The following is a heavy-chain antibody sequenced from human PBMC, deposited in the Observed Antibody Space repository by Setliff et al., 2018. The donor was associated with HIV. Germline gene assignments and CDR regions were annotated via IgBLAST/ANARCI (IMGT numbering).Heavy chain of an antibody. D-gene: IGHD1-26*01. CDR1: GYTFTSYG. J-gene: IGHJ6*03. Sequence: ASVKVSCKASGYTFTSYGISWVRQAPGQGLEWMGWISAYTGNTKYSQKVQGRVTMTTDTSTTSAYMELRSLRSDVTAVYYCARDRVGAKDYYYMDVWGKGTTVTVSS. CDR3: ARDRVGAKDYYYMDV. CDR2: ISAYTGNT. V-gene: IGHV1-18*01.